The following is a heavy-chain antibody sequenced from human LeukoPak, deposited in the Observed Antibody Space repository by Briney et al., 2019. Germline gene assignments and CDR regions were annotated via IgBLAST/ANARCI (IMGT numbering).Heavy chain of an antibody. Sequence: GGSLRLSCAASGFTINDNYMTWVRQAPGKGLDWVSSIYTDGTTVYADSVKGRFTLSRDDSKNILFLQINSLRAEDTAVYYCARATQLWESKHFYYYYYLDVRGKGTTVTVSS. V-gene: IGHV3-53*01. CDR2: IYTDGTT. J-gene: IGHJ6*03. CDR3: ARATQLWESKHFYYYYYLDV. D-gene: IGHD3-16*01. CDR1: GFTINDNY.